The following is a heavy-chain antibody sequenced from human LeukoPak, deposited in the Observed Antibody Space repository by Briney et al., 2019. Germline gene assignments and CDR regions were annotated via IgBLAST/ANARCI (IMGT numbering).Heavy chain of an antibody. Sequence: SSETLSLTCTVSGGSISDYYWSWIRQPPGKGLEWIGYISYSGSTNYNPSLKSRVTISVDTSKNQVSLKLRSVTAADTAVYYCARATYQNYDYVHWGQGTLVTVSS. CDR3: ARATYQNYDYVH. D-gene: IGHD3-16*01. CDR1: GGSISDYY. CDR2: ISYSGST. J-gene: IGHJ4*02. V-gene: IGHV4-59*01.